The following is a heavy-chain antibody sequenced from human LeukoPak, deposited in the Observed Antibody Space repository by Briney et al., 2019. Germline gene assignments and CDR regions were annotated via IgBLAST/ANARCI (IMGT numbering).Heavy chain of an antibody. J-gene: IGHJ4*02. CDR2: IGTTGDT. CDR3: ARSFYGDYPY. Sequence: PGGSLRLSCAASGFTFSSYDMHWVRQVTAKGLEWVSSIGTTGDTHYAVSVKGRFTISRENAKNSLYLQMSSLSAGDTAVYYCARSFYGDYPYWGQGTLVTVSS. D-gene: IGHD4-17*01. CDR1: GFTFSSYD. V-gene: IGHV3-13*01.